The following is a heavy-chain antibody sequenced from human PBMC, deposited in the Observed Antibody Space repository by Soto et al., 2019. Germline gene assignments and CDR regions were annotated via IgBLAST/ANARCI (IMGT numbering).Heavy chain of an antibody. V-gene: IGHV3-33*01. J-gene: IGHJ4*02. CDR2: IWYDGSNK. CDR3: ARDLGIAARPGIAVAGTVGY. Sequence: PGGSLRLSCAASGFTFSSYGMHWVRQAPGKGLEWVAVIWYDGSNKYYADSVKGRFTISRDNSKNTLYLQMNSLRAEDTAVYYCARDLGIAARPGIAVAGTVGYWGQGTLVTVSS. D-gene: IGHD6-19*01. CDR1: GFTFSSYG.